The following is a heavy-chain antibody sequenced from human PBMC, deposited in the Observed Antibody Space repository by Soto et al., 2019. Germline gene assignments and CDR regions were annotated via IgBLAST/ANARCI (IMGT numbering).Heavy chain of an antibody. CDR3: AGTDESLDY. CDR1: GITFSRYY. Sequence: EVRLVESGGGLVKPGGSLRLSCAASGITFSRYYMNWIRQAPGKGLEWVASISSSGSHVFYADSARGRFTISRDNAENSLYLQMDSLRADDSAVDHCAGTDESLDYWGQGTLVTVSS. V-gene: IGHV3-21*01. J-gene: IGHJ4*02. CDR2: ISSSGSHV.